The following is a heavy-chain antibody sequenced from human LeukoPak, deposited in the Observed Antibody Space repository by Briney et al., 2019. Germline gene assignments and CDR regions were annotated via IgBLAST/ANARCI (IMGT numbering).Heavy chain of an antibody. CDR2: ISSSGSTI. V-gene: IGHV3-48*03. CDR3: AKEGYDSSGYYSSFDY. J-gene: IGHJ4*02. D-gene: IGHD3-22*01. CDR1: GFTFSSYE. Sequence: GGSLRLSCAASGFTFSSYEMNWVRQAPGKGLEWVSYISSSGSTIYYADSVKGRFTISRDNAKNSLYLRINSLRAEDTAVYYCAKEGYDSSGYYSSFDYWGPGTLVTVSS.